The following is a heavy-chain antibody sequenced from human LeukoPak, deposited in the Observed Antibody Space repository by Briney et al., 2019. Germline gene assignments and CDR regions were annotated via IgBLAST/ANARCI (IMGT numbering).Heavy chain of an antibody. CDR2: IYHSGST. J-gene: IGHJ5*02. CDR1: RGSISSNNW. V-gene: IGHV4-4*02. CDR3: ARDSYYFGSGSDNTRYNWFDP. D-gene: IGHD3-10*01. Sequence: PSETLSLTCAVSRGSISSNNWWSWVRQPPGKRLEWIAEIYHSGSTNYNPSLKSRVTISVDKSKNQFSLKLSSVTAADTAMYYCARDSYYFGSGSDNTRYNWFDPWGQGTLVTVSS.